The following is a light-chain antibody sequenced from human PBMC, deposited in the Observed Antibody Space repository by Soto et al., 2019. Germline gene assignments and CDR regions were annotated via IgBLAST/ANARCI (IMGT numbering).Light chain of an antibody. Sequence: EIVFTQSPGTLSLSPGERATLSCRSSQTFSNSLLSWFQQIPGQAPRLLIYGASMRATGIPARFSGSGSGTEFTLTISSLKSEDFAVYYCQQYNNWHTITFGQGTRLEIK. CDR2: GAS. CDR1: QTFSNS. CDR3: QQYNNWHTIT. V-gene: IGKV3-15*01. J-gene: IGKJ5*01.